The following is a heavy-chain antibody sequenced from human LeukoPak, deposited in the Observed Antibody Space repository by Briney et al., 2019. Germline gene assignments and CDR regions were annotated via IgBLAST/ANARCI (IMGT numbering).Heavy chain of an antibody. J-gene: IGHJ4*02. D-gene: IGHD2-8*01. CDR1: GFSFSDYH. CDR2: ISSSGTTM. V-gene: IGHV3-11*01. CDR3: VRATAVYYFDY. Sequence: PGGSRRLSYAASGFSFSDYHMDWIRQAPGKGLEWVSHISSSGTTMYYADSVKGRFTISRDNSKNSLYLQMNSLRDEDTAVYYCVRATAVYYFDYWGQGTLVTVSS.